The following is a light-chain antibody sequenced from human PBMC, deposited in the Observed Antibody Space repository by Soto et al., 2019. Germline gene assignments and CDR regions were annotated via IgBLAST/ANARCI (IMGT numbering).Light chain of an antibody. CDR1: SSNIGGGYD. V-gene: IGLV1-40*01. CDR3: QSYDSSLSGVV. CDR2: GNS. J-gene: IGLJ2*01. Sequence: QSVLTQPPSVSGAPGQRVTISCTGSSSNIGGGYDVHWYQQLPGTAPKLLVYGNSNRPSGVPDRFSGSKSGTSASLAITGLQAEDEADYYCQSYDSSLSGVVFGGGTKVPVL.